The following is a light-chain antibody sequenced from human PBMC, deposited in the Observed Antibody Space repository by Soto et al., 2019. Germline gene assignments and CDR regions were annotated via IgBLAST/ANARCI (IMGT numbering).Light chain of an antibody. CDR2: DAS. CDR1: QSVSSY. J-gene: IGKJ3*01. Sequence: EIVLTQSPATLSLSPGDRATLSCRASQSVSSYLAWYQQKPGQAPRLLIYDASNRATRIPARFSGSGSGTDFTLTISSLEPEDFAVYYCQQRSNWPGAFGPGTKVDIK. V-gene: IGKV3-11*01. CDR3: QQRSNWPGA.